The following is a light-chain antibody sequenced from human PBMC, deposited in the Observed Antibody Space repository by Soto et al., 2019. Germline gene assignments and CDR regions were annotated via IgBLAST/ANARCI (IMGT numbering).Light chain of an antibody. Sequence: QSALTQPGSVSGSPGQSVTISCTGTSSDVGAYIYVSWYQQHPGKAPKVMIYDVSKRPSGVPDRFSGSKSGNTASLTISGLQSEDEADYYCCSYAGRYTYVFGTGTKLTVL. CDR1: SSDVGAYIY. CDR2: DVS. J-gene: IGLJ1*01. V-gene: IGLV2-11*01. CDR3: CSYAGRYTYV.